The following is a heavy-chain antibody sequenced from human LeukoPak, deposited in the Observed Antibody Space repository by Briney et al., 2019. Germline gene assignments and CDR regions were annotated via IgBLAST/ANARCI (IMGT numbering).Heavy chain of an antibody. CDR3: ARAPGIAAPLDV. CDR1: GFTFSSSA. CDR2: IWYDGSNK. D-gene: IGHD2-15*01. Sequence: PGGSLRLSCAASGFTFSSSAMSWVRQVPGKGLEWVAVIWYDGSNKYYADSVKGRFTISRDNSKNTLYLQMNSLRAEDTAVYYCARAPGIAAPLDVWGQGTTVTVSS. J-gene: IGHJ6*02. V-gene: IGHV3-33*08.